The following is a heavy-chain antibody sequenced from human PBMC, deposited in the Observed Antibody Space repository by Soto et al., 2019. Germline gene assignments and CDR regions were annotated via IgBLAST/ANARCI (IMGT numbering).Heavy chain of an antibody. V-gene: IGHV3-33*01. CDR3: ARDYDILTGYYPLGY. Sequence: GGSLRLSCAASGFTFSSYGMHWVRQAPGKGLEWVAVIWYDGSNKYYADSVKGRFTISRDNSKNTLYLQMNSLGAEDTAVYYYARDYDILTGYYPLGYWGQGTLVTVSS. J-gene: IGHJ4*02. D-gene: IGHD3-9*01. CDR2: IWYDGSNK. CDR1: GFTFSSYG.